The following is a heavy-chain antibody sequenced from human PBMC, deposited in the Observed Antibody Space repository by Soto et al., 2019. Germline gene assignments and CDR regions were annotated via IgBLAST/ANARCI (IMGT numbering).Heavy chain of an antibody. Sequence: QVQLVQSGAEVKKPGASVKVSCKASGYTFTSYAMHWVRQAPGQRLEWMGWINAGNGNTKYSQKFQGRVTITRDTSASTAYMELSSLRSEDTAVYYCARCSGADYYYGMDFWGQGTTVTVSS. D-gene: IGHD3-10*01. CDR1: GYTFTSYA. CDR3: ARCSGADYYYGMDF. CDR2: INAGNGNT. V-gene: IGHV1-3*01. J-gene: IGHJ6*02.